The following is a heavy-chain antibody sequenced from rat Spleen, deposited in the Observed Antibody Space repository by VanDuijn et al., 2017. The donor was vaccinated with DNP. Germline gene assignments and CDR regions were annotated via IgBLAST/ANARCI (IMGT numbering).Heavy chain of an antibody. CDR2: IRYDGGSI. Sequence: EVQLVESGGGLVQPGRSLKLSCAASGFTFSDYYMAWVRQAPTKGLEWVAYIRYDGGSIYYGDSVKGRFAISRDNAKSTLYLQMNSLRSDDMATYYCARQLSGPDFWGQGVMVTVSS. CDR1: GFTFSDYY. D-gene: IGHD1-1*01. J-gene: IGHJ2*01. CDR3: ARQLSGPDF. V-gene: IGHV5-22*01.